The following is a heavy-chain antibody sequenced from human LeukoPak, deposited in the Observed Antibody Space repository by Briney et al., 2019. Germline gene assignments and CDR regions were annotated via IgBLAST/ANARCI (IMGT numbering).Heavy chain of an antibody. J-gene: IGHJ3*02. CDR1: GYTFTGYY. CDR3: ARDGYYGDYGDDAFDI. Sequence: GASVKVSCKASGYTFTGYYMHWVRQAPGQGLEWMGRINPNSGGTNYAQKFQGRVTMTRDTSISTAYVELSRLRSDDTAVYYCARDGYYGDYGDDAFDIWGQGTMVTVSS. D-gene: IGHD4-17*01. CDR2: INPNSGGT. V-gene: IGHV1-2*06.